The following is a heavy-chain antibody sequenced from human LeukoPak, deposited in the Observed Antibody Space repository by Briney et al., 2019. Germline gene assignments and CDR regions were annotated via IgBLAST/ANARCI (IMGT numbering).Heavy chain of an antibody. CDR1: GYTFTNHG. J-gene: IGHJ4*02. CDR2: ISAGNGNT. D-gene: IGHD1-26*01. CDR3: ARDSGSGSNDY. Sequence: ASVKVSCKASGYTFTNHGINWVRQAPGQRLEWMGWISAGNGNTKYSQNFQGRVTFISNTSATTAFMELSSLRSEDAAVYYCARDSGSGSNDYWGQGTLVTVSS. V-gene: IGHV1-3*01.